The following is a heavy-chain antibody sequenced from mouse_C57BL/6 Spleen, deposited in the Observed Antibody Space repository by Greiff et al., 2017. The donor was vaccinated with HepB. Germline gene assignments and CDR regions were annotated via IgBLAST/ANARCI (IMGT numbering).Heavy chain of an antibody. J-gene: IGHJ2*01. CDR3: ARWGGSSYPLFDY. D-gene: IGHD1-1*01. CDR2: INPNNGGT. V-gene: IGHV1-26*01. Sequence: VQLQQSGPELVKPGASVKISCKASGYTFTDYYMNWVKQSHGKSLEWIGDINPNNGGTSYNQKFKGKATLTVDKSSSTAYMELRSLTSEDSAVYYCARWGGSSYPLFDYWGQGTTLTVSS. CDR1: GYTFTDYY.